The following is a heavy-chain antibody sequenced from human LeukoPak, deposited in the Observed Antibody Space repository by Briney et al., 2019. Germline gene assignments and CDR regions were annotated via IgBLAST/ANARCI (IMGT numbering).Heavy chain of an antibody. J-gene: IGHJ4*02. CDR1: GFTFSSYA. CDR2: ISGSGTART. D-gene: IGHD1-7*01. CDR3: ARNGNYAGY. V-gene: IGHV3-23*01. Sequence: GGSLRLSCAASGFTFSSYAMSWVRQAPGKGLEWVSGISGSGTARTYYVDSVKGRFTISRDNAKNSLYLQMNSLRAEDTAMYYCARNGNYAGYWGQGTLVTVSS.